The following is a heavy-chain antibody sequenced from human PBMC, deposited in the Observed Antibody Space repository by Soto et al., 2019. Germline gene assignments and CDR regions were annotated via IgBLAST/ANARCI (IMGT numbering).Heavy chain of an antibody. CDR2: IYHSGST. J-gene: IGHJ3*02. V-gene: IGHV4-4*02. CDR1: GGSISSSNW. CDR3: ARVLGNDPVAI. D-gene: IGHD3-3*02. Sequence: QVQLQESGPGLAKPSGTLSLTCAVSGGSISSSNWWSWVRQPPGKGLEWIGDIYHSGSTNYNPSPKRRVPLSVANSKNQFSPKLSSVTAADTAVYSCARVLGNDPVAIWGQGRMVSVSS.